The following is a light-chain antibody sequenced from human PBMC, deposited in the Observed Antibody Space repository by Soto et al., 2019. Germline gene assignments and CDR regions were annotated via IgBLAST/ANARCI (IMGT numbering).Light chain of an antibody. CDR2: DAS. CDR1: QGISSA. CDR3: QPFGDYPFT. V-gene: IGKV1D-13*01. J-gene: IGKJ3*01. Sequence: AIQLTQSPSSLSASVGDSVTITCRASQGISSALPWYQQTPGRAPKLLIYDASTLASGVPSRFSGSRSGTDLTLTVSSLQPEDFATYYWQPFGDYPFTFGPGNKVDI.